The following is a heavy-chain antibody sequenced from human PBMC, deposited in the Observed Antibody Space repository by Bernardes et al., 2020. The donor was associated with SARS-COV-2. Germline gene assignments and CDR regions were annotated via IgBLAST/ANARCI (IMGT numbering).Heavy chain of an antibody. J-gene: IGHJ6*04. D-gene: IGHD3-3*01. Sequence: GSLRLSCAASGFTFSSHWVHWVRQAPGEGLVWVSRINSDGYSPSYADSVRGRFPISKDNAESTVCLQMNSLRVDDTAVYYCAINYDFRNGHGMDVWGKGTTVTVS. CDR3: AINYDFRNGHGMDV. CDR1: GFTFSSHW. V-gene: IGHV3-74*01. CDR2: INSDGYSP.